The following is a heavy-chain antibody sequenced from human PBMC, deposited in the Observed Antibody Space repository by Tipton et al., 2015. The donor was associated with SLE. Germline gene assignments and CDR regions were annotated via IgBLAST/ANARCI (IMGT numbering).Heavy chain of an antibody. Sequence: TLSLTCTVSGGSISSYYWSWIRQPPGKGLEWTGYIYTSGSTNYNPSLKSRVTISVDTSKNQFSLRLSSVTAADTAVYYCARGGTYYYDSSGYYYYYYYMDVWGKGTTVTVSS. CDR3: ARGGTYYYDSSGYYYYYYYMDV. V-gene: IGHV4-4*08. CDR2: IYTSGST. CDR1: GGSISSYY. J-gene: IGHJ6*03. D-gene: IGHD3-22*01.